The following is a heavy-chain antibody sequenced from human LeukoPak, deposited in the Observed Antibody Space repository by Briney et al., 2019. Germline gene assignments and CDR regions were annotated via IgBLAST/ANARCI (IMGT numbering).Heavy chain of an antibody. D-gene: IGHD6-19*01. CDR1: GGSVRSYS. V-gene: IGHV4-59*02. J-gene: IGHJ4*02. Sequence: SETLSLTCTVSGGSVRSYSWSWIRQPPGKGLEYIGHIYNGGSPTYNPSLMGRHTMSVDTAKNQLSLHLTSVTTADTALYFCARNKGVAARHDYWGQGTLVIVSS. CDR3: ARNKGVAARHDY. CDR2: IYNGGSP.